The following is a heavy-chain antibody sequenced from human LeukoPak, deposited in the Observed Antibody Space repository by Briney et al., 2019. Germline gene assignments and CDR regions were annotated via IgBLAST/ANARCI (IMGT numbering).Heavy chain of an antibody. CDR3: ARSLLVHGFYP. D-gene: IGHD2-8*02. CDR1: GGSISSYY. V-gene: IGHV4-59*01. CDR2: IYYSGST. Sequence: PSETLSLTCTVSGGSISSYYWSWIRQPPGKGLEWIGYIYYSGSTNYNPSLKSRVTISVDTSKNQFSLKLSSVTAADTAVYYCARSLLVHGFYPWGQGTLVTVSS. J-gene: IGHJ5*02.